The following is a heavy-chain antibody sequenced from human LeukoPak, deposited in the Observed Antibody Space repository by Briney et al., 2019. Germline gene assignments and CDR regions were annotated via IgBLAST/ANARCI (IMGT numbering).Heavy chain of an antibody. CDR1: GFTFSTIG. J-gene: IGHJ4*02. D-gene: IGHD3-3*01. Sequence: GGSLRLSCAASGFTFSTIGLHWVRQAPGKGLEWVAMISPDGSKTFYTDSTKGRFTISRDNSNNTLYLQMNSVGLEDTALYYCATEGEEWTNFDYWGQGTLVTVSS. V-gene: IGHV3-30*04. CDR2: ISPDGSKT. CDR3: ATEGEEWTNFDY.